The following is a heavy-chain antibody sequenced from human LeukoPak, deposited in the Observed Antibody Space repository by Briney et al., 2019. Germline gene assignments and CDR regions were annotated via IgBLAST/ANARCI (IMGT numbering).Heavy chain of an antibody. V-gene: IGHV1-69*02. D-gene: IGHD2-21*01. Sequence: SVKVSCKASGGTFSSYTISWVRQAPGQGLEWMGRIIPILGIANYAQKFQGRVTITADKSTSTAYMELSSLRSEDTAVYYCARGLAAYCSGDCYFGYWGQGTLVTVSS. J-gene: IGHJ4*02. CDR1: GGTFSSYT. CDR2: IIPILGIA. CDR3: ARGLAAYCSGDCYFGY.